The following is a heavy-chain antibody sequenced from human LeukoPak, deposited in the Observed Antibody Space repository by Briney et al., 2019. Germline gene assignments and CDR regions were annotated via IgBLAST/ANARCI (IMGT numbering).Heavy chain of an antibody. D-gene: IGHD6-13*01. CDR2: IIPIFGTA. CDR3: ARVAAAGSWFDP. Sequence: SVKVSCKASGGTFSSYAISWVRQAPGQGLEWMGGIIPIFGTANYAQKFQGRVTITADESTSTAYMELSSLRSEDTAVYYCARVAAAGSWFDPWGQETLVTVSS. CDR1: GGTFSSYA. J-gene: IGHJ5*02. V-gene: IGHV1-69*01.